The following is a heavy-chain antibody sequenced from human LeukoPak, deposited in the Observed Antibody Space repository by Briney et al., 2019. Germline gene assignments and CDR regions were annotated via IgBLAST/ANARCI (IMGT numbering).Heavy chain of an antibody. V-gene: IGHV3-7*01. J-gene: IGHJ4*02. D-gene: IGHD2-15*01. CDR1: GFTFSSYW. CDR3: ARDCSGGSCYLLDY. CDR2: IKQEGSEK. Sequence: PGGSLRLSCAASGFTFSSYWMSWVRQAPGKGREWGANIKQEGSEKYYVDSVKGRFTISRDNAKHSLYLQMNSLRAEDTAVYYCARDCSGGSCYLLDYWGQGTLVTVSS.